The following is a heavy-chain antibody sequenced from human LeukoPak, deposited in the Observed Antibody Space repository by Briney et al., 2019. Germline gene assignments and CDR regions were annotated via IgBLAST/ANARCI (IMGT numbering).Heavy chain of an antibody. CDR2: IYTGGST. J-gene: IGHJ3*02. CDR3: FAGNFYPFDM. D-gene: IGHD2/OR15-2a*01. V-gene: IGHV3-53*01. CDR1: GFTVRSTF. Sequence: PGGSLRLSRSASGFTVRSTFMNWDRQAPGKGLEWVSVIYTGGSTYYTDSVRGRFTISRDDSKNTVYLQMNSLRADDTAVYYCFAGNFYPFDMWGQGTMVIVSS.